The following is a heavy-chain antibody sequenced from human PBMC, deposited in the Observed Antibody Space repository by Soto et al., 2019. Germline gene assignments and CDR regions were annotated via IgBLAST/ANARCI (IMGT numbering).Heavy chain of an antibody. Sequence: PSETLSLTCAVYGGSFSGYYWSWIRQPPGKGLEWIGEINHSGSTNYNPSLKSRVTISVDTSKNQFSLKLSSVTAADTAVYYCARTPALRVPGYWGQGTLVTVSS. V-gene: IGHV4-34*01. CDR1: GGSFSGYY. D-gene: IGHD2-2*01. CDR2: INHSGST. CDR3: ARTPALRVPGY. J-gene: IGHJ4*02.